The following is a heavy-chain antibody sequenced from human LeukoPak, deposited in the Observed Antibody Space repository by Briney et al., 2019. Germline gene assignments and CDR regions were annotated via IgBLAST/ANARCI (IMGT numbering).Heavy chain of an antibody. V-gene: IGHV4-38-2*02. CDR3: ARGGLDYFDS. CDR2: ISHSGST. Sequence: SETLFLTCTVSGYSISSGYYWGWIRQPPGKGLEWIATISHSGSTYYNPSLKSQVTISVDTSKNQFSLKLSSVTAADTAVYYCARGGLDYFDSWGQGTLVTVSS. J-gene: IGHJ4*02. D-gene: IGHD6-19*01. CDR1: GYSISSGYY.